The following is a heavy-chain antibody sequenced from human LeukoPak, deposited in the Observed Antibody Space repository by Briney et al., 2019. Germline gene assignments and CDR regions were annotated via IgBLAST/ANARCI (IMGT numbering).Heavy chain of an antibody. CDR3: ARGIAVAGTSGDYFDY. Sequence: GGSLRLSCAASGFTVSSNYMSWVRQAPGKGLEWVSVIYSGGSTYDADSVKGRFTISRDNSKNTLYLQMNSLRAEDTAVYYCARGIAVAGTSGDYFDYWGQGTLATVSS. V-gene: IGHV3-53*01. D-gene: IGHD6-19*01. CDR2: IYSGGST. CDR1: GFTVSSNY. J-gene: IGHJ4*02.